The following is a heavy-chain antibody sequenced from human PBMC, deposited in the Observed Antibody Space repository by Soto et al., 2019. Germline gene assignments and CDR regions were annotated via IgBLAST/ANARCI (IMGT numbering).Heavy chain of an antibody. CDR2: IYYSGST. Sequence: QLQLQESGPGLVKPSETLSLTCTVSGGSISSSSYYWGWIRQPPGKGLEWIGSIYYSGSTYYNPSLKSRVTISVDTSKNQFSLKLSSVTAADTAVYYWARHPRHIVVVPAAIDYWGQGTLVTVSS. CDR1: GGSISSSSYY. V-gene: IGHV4-39*01. CDR3: ARHPRHIVVVPAAIDY. J-gene: IGHJ4*02. D-gene: IGHD2-2*01.